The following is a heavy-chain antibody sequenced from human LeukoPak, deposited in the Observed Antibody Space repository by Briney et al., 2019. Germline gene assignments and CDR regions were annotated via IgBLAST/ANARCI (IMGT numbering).Heavy chain of an antibody. J-gene: IGHJ3*01. CDR3: ARQSDSSGYYYLGAFDF. CDR1: GGSISGYY. D-gene: IGHD3-22*01. Sequence: SETLSLTCTVSGGSISGYYCSWIRHPAGKGLWWIVRIYTSGNTNYNPSLKSRLTMSVDTSKNQFSLKLSSVTDADTAVYYCARQSDSSGYYYLGAFDFWGQGTMVTVSS. V-gene: IGHV4-4*07. CDR2: IYTSGNT.